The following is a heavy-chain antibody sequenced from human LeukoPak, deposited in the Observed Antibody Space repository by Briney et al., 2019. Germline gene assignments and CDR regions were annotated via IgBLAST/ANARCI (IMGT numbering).Heavy chain of an antibody. D-gene: IGHD5-24*01. CDR3: ARRKKLDGYNY. J-gene: IGHJ4*02. Sequence: PSETLSLTCTVSGGSISSSSYYWGWIRQPPGKGLEWIGSIYYSGSTYYHPSLKSRVTISVDTSKNQFSLKLSSVTAADTAVYYCARRKKLDGYNYWGQGTLVTVSS. CDR1: GGSISSSSYY. V-gene: IGHV4-39*01. CDR2: IYYSGST.